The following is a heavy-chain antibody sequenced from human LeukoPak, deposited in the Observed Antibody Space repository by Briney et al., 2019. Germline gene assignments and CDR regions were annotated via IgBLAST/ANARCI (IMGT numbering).Heavy chain of an antibody. J-gene: IGHJ4*02. V-gene: IGHV3-33*01. CDR3: ARPLYYGDPEGYYFDY. Sequence: PGGSLRLSCAASGFTFSSYGMHWVRQAPGKGLEWVAVIWYDGSNKYYADSVKGRFTISRDNSKNTLYLQMNSLRAEDTAVYYCARPLYYGDPEGYYFDYWGQGTLVTVSS. D-gene: IGHD4-17*01. CDR1: GFTFSSYG. CDR2: IWYDGSNK.